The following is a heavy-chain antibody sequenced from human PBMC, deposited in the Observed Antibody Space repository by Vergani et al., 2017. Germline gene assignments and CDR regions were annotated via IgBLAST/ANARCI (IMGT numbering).Heavy chain of an antibody. CDR3: ARYPARGAAAVH. Sequence: QVQLQESGPGLVKPPGTLSLTCAVSGDSISSNNCWTWVRQPPGKGLEWIGEICHTEDTKYSPSLKSRVTISVDTSKNQFSLKLSSVTAADTAVYYCARYPARGAAAVHWGQGTLVTVSS. D-gene: IGHD6-13*01. J-gene: IGHJ4*02. CDR2: ICHTEDT. V-gene: IGHV4-4*03. CDR1: GDSISSNNC.